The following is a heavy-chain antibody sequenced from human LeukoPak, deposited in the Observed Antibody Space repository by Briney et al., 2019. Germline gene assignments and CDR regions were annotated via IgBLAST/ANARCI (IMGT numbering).Heavy chain of an antibody. D-gene: IGHD6-13*01. J-gene: IGHJ4*02. CDR2: IIPVFPTL. CDR3: ATSPLALAAGGLVAFDY. Sequence: SVKVSCKTSGGTLSTYIISWVRQAPGQGLEWMGNIIPVFPTLNYAQKFQGRVTITADESTSTAYMELSSLRSDDTAVYYCATSPLALAAGGLVAFDYWGQGTLVTVSS. CDR1: GGTLSTYI. V-gene: IGHV1-69*15.